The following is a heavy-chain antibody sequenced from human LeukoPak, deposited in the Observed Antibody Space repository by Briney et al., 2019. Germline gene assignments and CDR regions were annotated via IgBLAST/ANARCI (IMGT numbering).Heavy chain of an antibody. Sequence: GESLKISCTGSGYSFTSYWTGWVRQMPGKGLEWMGIIYPGDSDTRYSPSFEGQVTISADKSISTAYLQWSSLKASDTAMYYCARLGENRYFDFWGQGTLVTVSS. CDR3: ARLGENRYFDF. CDR1: GYSFTSYW. D-gene: IGHD3-10*01. J-gene: IGHJ4*02. V-gene: IGHV5-51*01. CDR2: IYPGDSDT.